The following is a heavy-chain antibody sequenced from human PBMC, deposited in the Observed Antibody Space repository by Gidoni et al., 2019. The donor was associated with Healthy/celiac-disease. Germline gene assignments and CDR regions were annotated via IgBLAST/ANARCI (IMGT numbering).Heavy chain of an antibody. J-gene: IGHJ6*02. D-gene: IGHD2-15*01. Sequence: EVQLLKSGGGLVQSGRSLRLFCAASRFTFCSSAIHWVRQAPGKGLEYVSAISSNGGSTYYANSVKGRFNISRDNAKNTLYLQMGSLRAEDMAVYYCARDRVVVAANEYYYYGMDVWGQGTTVTVSS. V-gene: IGHV3-64*01. CDR2: ISSNGGST. CDR1: RFTFCSSA. CDR3: ARDRVVVAANEYYYYGMDV.